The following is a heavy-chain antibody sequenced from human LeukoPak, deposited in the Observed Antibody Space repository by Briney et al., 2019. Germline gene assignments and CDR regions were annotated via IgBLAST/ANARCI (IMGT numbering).Heavy chain of an antibody. CDR2: IYYSGST. CDR3: ASLVMGDYYDSSGKENWFDP. V-gene: IGHV4-39*07. D-gene: IGHD3-22*01. J-gene: IGHJ5*02. Sequence: PSETLSLTCAVSGASISSSNYYWGWVRQSPGKGLEWIGSIYYSGSTYYNPSLKSRVTISVDTSKNQFSLKLSSVTAADTAVYYCASLVMGDYYDSSGKENWFDPWGQGTLVTVSS. CDR1: GASISSSNYY.